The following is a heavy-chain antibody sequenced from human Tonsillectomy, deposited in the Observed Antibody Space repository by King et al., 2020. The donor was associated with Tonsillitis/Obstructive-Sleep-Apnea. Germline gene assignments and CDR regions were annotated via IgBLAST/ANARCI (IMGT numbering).Heavy chain of an antibody. CDR3: ARDRVAGSTTRCVDV. J-gene: IGHJ6*02. CDR2: IYYSGGT. Sequence: VQLQESGPGLVKPSETLSLTCTVSGDSISNYYWSWIRQPPGKGLECIGYIYYSGGTNYNPSLKSRVTISVDTSKNQFSLRLNAVTAADTAVYYCARDRVAGSTTRCVDVWRQGTTVTVSS. V-gene: IGHV4-59*01. CDR1: GDSISNYY. D-gene: IGHD2-2*01.